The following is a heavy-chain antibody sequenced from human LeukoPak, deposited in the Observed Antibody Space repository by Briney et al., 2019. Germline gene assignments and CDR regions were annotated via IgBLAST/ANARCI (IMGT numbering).Heavy chain of an antibody. CDR2: IYYSGST. V-gene: IGHV4-59*08. CDR3: ARVRYYYGSGSFVDY. CDR1: GGSISSYY. Sequence: SETLSLTCTVPGGSISSYYWSWIRQPPGKGLEWIGYIYYSGSTNYNPSLKSRVTISVDTSKNQFSLKLSSVTAADTAVYYCARVRYYYGSGSFVDYWGQGTLVTVSS. D-gene: IGHD3-10*01. J-gene: IGHJ4*02.